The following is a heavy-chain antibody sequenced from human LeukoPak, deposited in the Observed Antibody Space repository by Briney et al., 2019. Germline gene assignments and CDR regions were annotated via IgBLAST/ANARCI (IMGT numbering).Heavy chain of an antibody. CDR3: ARDLGPVHSGY. D-gene: IGHD3-10*01. CDR2: ISSSSSSI. V-gene: IGHV3-48*04. CDR1: GFTFDDYG. Sequence: PGGSLRLSCAASGFTFDDYGMSWVRQAPGKGLEWVSYISSSSSSIHYADSVKGRFTISRDDAKNSLYLQMNSLRAEDTAVYYCARDLGPVHSGYWGQGTLVTVSS. J-gene: IGHJ4*02.